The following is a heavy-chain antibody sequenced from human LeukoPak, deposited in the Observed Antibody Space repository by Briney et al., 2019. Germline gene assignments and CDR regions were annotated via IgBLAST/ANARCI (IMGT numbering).Heavy chain of an antibody. V-gene: IGHV3-30*02. D-gene: IGHD6-19*01. CDR3: AKASLKQWLVIHYYGMNA. CDR1: GFTFSRYG. CDR2: IRYDGSNK. Sequence: PGGSVRLSCAAWGFTFSRYGMLGVREAPGKGGEGVGFIRYDGSNKYYGDCVKGGFPIYRENHKNTVYVQMQRQRAEDTAVYYCAKASLKQWLVIHYYGMNAGGQGPTFTVS. J-gene: IGHJ6*02.